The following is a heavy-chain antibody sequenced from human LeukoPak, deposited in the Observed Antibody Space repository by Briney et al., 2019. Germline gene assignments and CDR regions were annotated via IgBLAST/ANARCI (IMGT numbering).Heavy chain of an antibody. CDR2: VGGSGGRT. V-gene: IGHV3-23*01. CDR3: AKDPGYTYGYSFDY. Sequence: GRSLRLSCAASGFNFSIFAMSWVRHDPGKGLEWVSAVGGSGGRTYYADSVQGVFTISRDNSKNTRYLQMNRLRVEDTAVYYCAKDPGYTYGYSFDYWGQGTLVTVS. J-gene: IGHJ4*02. CDR1: GFNFSIFA. D-gene: IGHD5-18*01.